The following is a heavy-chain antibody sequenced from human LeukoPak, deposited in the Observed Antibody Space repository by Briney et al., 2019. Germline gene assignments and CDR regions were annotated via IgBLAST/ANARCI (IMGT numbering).Heavy chain of an antibody. CDR2: INHSGGT. J-gene: IGHJ6*02. D-gene: IGHD2-2*01. CDR3: ARVCLWGGSCHVYYNGMDV. V-gene: IGHV4-34*01. CDR1: GGSFNGYS. Sequence: SETLSLTCAVYGGSFNGYSWSWIRQPPGKGLEWIGEINHSGGTNYNPSLKSRVTISVDTSKNQFSLKLRSVTAADTAVYYCARVCLWGGSCHVYYNGMDVWGQGTTVTVSS.